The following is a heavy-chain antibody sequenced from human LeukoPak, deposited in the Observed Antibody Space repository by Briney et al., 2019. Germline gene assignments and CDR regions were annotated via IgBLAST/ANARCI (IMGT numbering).Heavy chain of an antibody. CDR2: INSDGINT. D-gene: IGHD3-22*01. CDR1: GFTFSNYW. J-gene: IGHJ4*02. Sequence: GGSLRLSCAASGFTFSNYWMHWVRQAPGKGLVWVSRINSDGINTSYADSVKGRFTISRDNAKNTLNLQMNSLRAEDTAVYYCAREDDSSGYRSFDYWGQGTLVTVSS. CDR3: AREDDSSGYRSFDY. V-gene: IGHV3-74*01.